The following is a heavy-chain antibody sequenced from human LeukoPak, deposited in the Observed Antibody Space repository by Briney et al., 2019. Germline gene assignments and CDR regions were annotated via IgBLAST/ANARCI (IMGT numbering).Heavy chain of an antibody. Sequence: SETLSLTCSVSGASLTRPTYYQWSWIRQPPGKGLELIGSLFSTGSATLNPSLKSRVTMSLDTSKSQFSLKLSSVTAEDSVVYYCARFKSGGFSYFDSWGQGTLVAVSP. D-gene: IGHD3-3*01. CDR3: ARFKSGGFSYFDS. CDR2: LFSTGSA. CDR1: GASLTRPTYY. J-gene: IGHJ4*02. V-gene: IGHV4-61*01.